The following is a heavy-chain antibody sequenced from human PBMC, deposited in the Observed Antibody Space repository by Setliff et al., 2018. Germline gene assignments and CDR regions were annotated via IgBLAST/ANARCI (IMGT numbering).Heavy chain of an antibody. CDR1: GYPFIEHY. V-gene: IGHV1-46*01. CDR3: ARAAGYSYSGWFDP. Sequence: ASVKVSCKTSGYPFIEHYVNWVRQAPGQGLEWMGIINPSGGSTSYAQKFQGRVTMTRDTSTSTVYMELSSLRSEDTAVYYCARAAGYSYSGWFDPWGQGTLVTVSS. CDR2: INPSGGST. J-gene: IGHJ5*02. D-gene: IGHD5-18*01.